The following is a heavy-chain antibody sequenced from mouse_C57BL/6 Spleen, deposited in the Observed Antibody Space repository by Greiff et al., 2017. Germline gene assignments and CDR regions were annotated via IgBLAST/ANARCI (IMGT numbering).Heavy chain of an antibody. Sequence: EVKLVESGGGLVKPGGSLKLSCAASGFTFSSYTMSWVRQTPGKRLEWVATISGGGGNTYYPDSVKGRFTISRDNAKNTLYLQMSSLRSEDTALYYCARHGAGRSGYEYWGQGTTLTVSS. V-gene: IGHV5-9*01. CDR2: ISGGGGNT. CDR1: GFTFSSYT. D-gene: IGHD3-2*02. CDR3: ARHGAGRSGYEY. J-gene: IGHJ2*01.